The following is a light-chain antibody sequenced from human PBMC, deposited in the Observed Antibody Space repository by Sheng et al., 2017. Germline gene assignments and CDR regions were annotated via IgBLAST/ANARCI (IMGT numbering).Light chain of an antibody. CDR2: DAS. CDR3: QQRSNWPRT. Sequence: EIVLTQSPATLSLSPGERATLSCRASQSVSSYLAWYQQKLGQAPRLLIYDASNRATGIPARFSGSGSGTDFTLTISSLEPEDFAVYYCQQRSNWPRTFGQGTEGGN. CDR1: QSVSSY. V-gene: IGKV3-11*01. J-gene: IGKJ1*01.